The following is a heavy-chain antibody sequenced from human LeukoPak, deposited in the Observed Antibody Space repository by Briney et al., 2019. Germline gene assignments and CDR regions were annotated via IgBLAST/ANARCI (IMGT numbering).Heavy chain of an antibody. CDR3: ARGYSSWYLSFGDY. J-gene: IGHJ4*02. CDR2: ISAYNGNT. V-gene: IGHV1-18*01. D-gene: IGHD6-13*01. CDR1: CYTFTSYG. Sequence: ASVKVSCKASCYTFTSYGISWVLPAPGQGLEWMGWISAYNGNTNYAQKLQGRVTMTTDTSTSTAYMELRSLRSDDTAVYYCARGYSSWYLSFGDYWGQGTLVTVSS.